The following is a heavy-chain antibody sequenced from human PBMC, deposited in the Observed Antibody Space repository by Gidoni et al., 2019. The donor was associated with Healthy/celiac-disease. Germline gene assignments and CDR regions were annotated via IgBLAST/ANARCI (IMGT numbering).Heavy chain of an antibody. CDR1: GGSISSYY. D-gene: IGHD3-22*01. CDR2: IYYSGSP. CDR3: ARQRAESGRNYYDSSGAGFWFDP. J-gene: IGHJ5*02. V-gene: IGHV4-59*08. Sequence: QVQLQESGPGLVKPSETLSLTCTVSGGSISSYYWRWIRQPPGKGLDWIGYIYYSGSPNYNPSLKSRVTISVDTSKNQFFLKLISVTAADTAVYYCARQRAESGRNYYDSSGAGFWFDPWGQGTLVTVSS.